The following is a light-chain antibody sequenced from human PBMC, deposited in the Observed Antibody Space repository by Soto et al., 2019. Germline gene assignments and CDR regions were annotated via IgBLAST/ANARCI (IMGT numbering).Light chain of an antibody. J-gene: IGLJ3*02. Sequence: QSALTQPPSASGSPGRSVTISCSGTRSDVGDYNSVSWYQQHPGKAPKLMIYEVNKRHPGVPDRFSGSKSGNAASLTVSGLQAEDEADYYCCSYAGSNIWVFGGGTKLTVL. CDR2: EVN. CDR3: CSYAGSNIWV. CDR1: RSDVGDYNS. V-gene: IGLV2-8*01.